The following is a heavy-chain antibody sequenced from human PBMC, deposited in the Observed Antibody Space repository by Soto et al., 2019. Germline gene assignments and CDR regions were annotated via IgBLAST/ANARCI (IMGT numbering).Heavy chain of an antibody. J-gene: IGHJ5*02. CDR1: GGSFSGYY. D-gene: IGHD3-10*01. CDR3: ARRRVRGVKSGGNWLDP. Sequence: SETLSLTCAVYGGSFSGYYWSWIRQPPGKGLEWIGEINHSGSTNYNPSLKSRVTISVDTSKNQFSLKLSSVTAADTAVYYCARRRVRGVKSGGNWLDPWGQGTLVTVSS. V-gene: IGHV4-34*01. CDR2: INHSGST.